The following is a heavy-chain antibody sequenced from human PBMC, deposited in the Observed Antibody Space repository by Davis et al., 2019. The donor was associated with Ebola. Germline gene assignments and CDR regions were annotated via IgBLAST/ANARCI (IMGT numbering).Heavy chain of an antibody. D-gene: IGHD3-9*01. V-gene: IGHV5-51*01. Sequence: PGGSLRLSCKGPGYSFTSYWIGWVRQLPGKRLAWMGIIYPGDSDTRYRPSFQGQVTISADKSISTAYLQWSSLKASDTAMYYCARHRGVEDLRYFEWIYYYYMDVRGKGTTVTVSS. J-gene: IGHJ6*03. CDR1: GYSFTSYW. CDR3: ARHRGVEDLRYFEWIYYYYMDV. CDR2: IYPGDSDT.